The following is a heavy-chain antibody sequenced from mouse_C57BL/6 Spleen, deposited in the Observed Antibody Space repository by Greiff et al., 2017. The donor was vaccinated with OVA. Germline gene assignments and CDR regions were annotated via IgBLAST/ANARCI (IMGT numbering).Heavy chain of an antibody. J-gene: IGHJ2*01. V-gene: IGHV3-6*01. D-gene: IGHD2-4*01. Sequence: EVQLQESGPGLVKPSQSLSLTCSVTGYSITSGYYWNWIRQFPGNKLEWMGYISYDGSNNYNPSLKNRISITRDTSKNQFFLKLNSGTTEDTATYYCAREGITTTLDYWGQGTTLTVSS. CDR3: AREGITTTLDY. CDR1: GYSITSGYY. CDR2: ISYDGSN.